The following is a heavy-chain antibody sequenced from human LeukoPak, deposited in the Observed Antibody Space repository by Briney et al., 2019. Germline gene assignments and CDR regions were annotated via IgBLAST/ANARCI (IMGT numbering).Heavy chain of an antibody. V-gene: IGHV3-21*01. CDR3: ARSRRSSLKGHYYYGMDV. D-gene: IGHD6-6*01. CDR1: GFTLSSYN. Sequence: GGSLRLSCVASGFTLSSYNMKWVRQAPGKRLEWVSSISWRSSDIEYADSVKGRFTISRDNSKNTLYLQMNSLRAEDTAVYYCARSRRSSLKGHYYYGMDVWGQGTTVTVSS. CDR2: ISWRSSDI. J-gene: IGHJ6*02.